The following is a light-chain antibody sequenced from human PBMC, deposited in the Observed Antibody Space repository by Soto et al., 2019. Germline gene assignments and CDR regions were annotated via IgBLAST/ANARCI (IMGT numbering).Light chain of an antibody. CDR1: SSDVGGYNY. V-gene: IGLV2-14*01. CDR3: SSYTSSSTVV. J-gene: IGLJ2*01. CDR2: EVT. Sequence: QPASVSGSPGQSITISCTGTSSDVGGYNYVSWYQQHPGKAPKLMIYEVTNRPSGVSNRFSGSKSVNTASLTISGLQAEDEADYYCSSYTSSSTVVFGGGTKLTVL.